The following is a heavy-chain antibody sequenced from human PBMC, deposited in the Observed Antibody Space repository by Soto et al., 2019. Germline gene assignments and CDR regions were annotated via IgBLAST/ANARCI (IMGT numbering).Heavy chain of an antibody. J-gene: IGHJ4*02. CDR3: ARPYFSSSSMFDY. V-gene: IGHV4-39*01. D-gene: IGHD6-6*01. Sequence: SETLSLTCTVSGDSISSSTYYWGWIRQPPGKGLEWIGCIYHTGTPYYNPSLKSRVTICVDTSNNQFSLKQSSVIAADAAVYYDARPYFSSSSMFDYWGQGTLGTVSS. CDR1: GDSISSSTYY. CDR2: IYHTGTP.